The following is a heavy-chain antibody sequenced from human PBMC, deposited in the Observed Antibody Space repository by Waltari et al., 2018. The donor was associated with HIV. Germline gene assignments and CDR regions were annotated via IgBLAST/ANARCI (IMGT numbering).Heavy chain of an antibody. CDR3: ARARYYNYGMDV. CDR1: GYTLTNHW. D-gene: IGHD3-10*01. J-gene: IGHJ6*02. V-gene: IGHV5-51*01. CDR2: IYPDDSDI. Sequence: VQLVQSGAAVKKPGESLKISWKGSGYTLTNHWIGWVRQMPGKGLEWMGTIYPDDSDIKYNPSVQGQVTISVDKSISFAYLQWNSLEASDSATYYCARARYYNYGMDVWGQGTTVTVSS.